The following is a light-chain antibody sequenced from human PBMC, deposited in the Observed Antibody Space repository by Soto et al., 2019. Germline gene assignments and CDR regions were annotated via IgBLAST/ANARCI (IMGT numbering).Light chain of an antibody. CDR2: WAS. V-gene: IGKV4-1*01. Sequence: DIVMTQSPDSLAVSLGARATINCKSSQGVLNRSNNKNYLAWYQQKPGQPPKMLIYWASTRESGVPDRFSGSGSGTDFSLTITSLQAEDVAVYYCQQHNSLPWTFGQGTKVEI. J-gene: IGKJ1*01. CDR1: QGVLNRSNNKNY. CDR3: QQHNSLPWT.